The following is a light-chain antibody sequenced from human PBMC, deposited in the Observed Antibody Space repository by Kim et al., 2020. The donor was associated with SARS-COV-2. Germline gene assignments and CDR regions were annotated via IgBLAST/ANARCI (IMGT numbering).Light chain of an antibody. CDR2: DAS. CDR1: QDISNY. Sequence: DIQMTQSPSSLSASVGDRVTITCQASQDISNYLNWYQQKPGKAPKLLIYDASNLETGVPSRFSGSGSGTDFTFTIRSLQPEDIATYYCQQYDNLLLTFGGGTKVDIK. J-gene: IGKJ4*01. V-gene: IGKV1-33*01. CDR3: QQYDNLLLT.